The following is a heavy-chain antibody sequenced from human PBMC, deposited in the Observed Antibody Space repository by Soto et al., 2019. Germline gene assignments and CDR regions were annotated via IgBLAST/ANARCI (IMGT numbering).Heavy chain of an antibody. J-gene: IGHJ6*04. D-gene: IGHD2-2*01. V-gene: IGHV1-69*01. CDR2: IIPISGTA. CDR1: GGTFSSYA. Sequence: QVQLVQSGAEVKKPGSSVKVSCKASGGTFSSYAISWVRQAPGQGLEWMGGIIPISGTANYAQKFQGRVTITADESTSTVYMGLSSPRSEATAVYFCARSQGSSTSLEIYYYYYYGMDVWGKGTTVTVSS. CDR3: ARSQGSSTSLEIYYYYYYGMDV.